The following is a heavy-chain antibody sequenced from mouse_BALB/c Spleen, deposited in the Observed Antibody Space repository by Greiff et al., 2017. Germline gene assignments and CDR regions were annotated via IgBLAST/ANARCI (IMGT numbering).Heavy chain of an antibody. V-gene: IGHV7-3*02. CDR2: IRNKANGYTT. Sequence: EVKVVESGGGLVQPGGSLRLSCATSGFTFTDYYMSWVRQPPGKALEWLGFIRNKANGYTTEYSASVKGRFTISRDNSQSILYLQMNTLRAEDSATYYCARGGGYYYGAMDYWGQGTSVTVSS. CDR1: GFTFTDYY. CDR3: ARGGGYYYGAMDY. D-gene: IGHD2-1*01. J-gene: IGHJ4*01.